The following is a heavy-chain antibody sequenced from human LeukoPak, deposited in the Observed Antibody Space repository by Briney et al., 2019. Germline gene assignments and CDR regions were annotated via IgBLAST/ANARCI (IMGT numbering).Heavy chain of an antibody. D-gene: IGHD2-2*01. J-gene: IGHJ4*02. CDR3: ARDQRYCSSSSCPWERFDY. V-gene: IGHV3-7*05. Sequence: GGSLRLSCAASGSTFSSYWMSWVRQAPGKGLEWVANIKQDGSEKYYVDSVKGRFTISRDNAKNSLYLQMNSLRAEDTAVYYCARDQRYCSSSSCPWERFDYWGQGTLVTVSS. CDR1: GSTFSSYW. CDR2: IKQDGSEK.